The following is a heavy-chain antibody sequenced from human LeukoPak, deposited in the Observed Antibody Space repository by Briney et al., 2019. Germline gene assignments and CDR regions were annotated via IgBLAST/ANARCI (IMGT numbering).Heavy chain of an antibody. CDR2: IGTAGDT. D-gene: IGHD6-13*01. J-gene: IGHJ6*02. V-gene: IGHV3-13*01. Sequence: PGGSLRLSCAASGFTFSSYDMHWVRQATGKGLGWVSAIGTAGDTYYPGSVKGRFTISRENAKNSLYLQMNSLRAGDTAVYYCARALWSSSWYGGRIDYYGMDVWGQGTTVTVSS. CDR1: GFTFSSYD. CDR3: ARALWSSSWYGGRIDYYGMDV.